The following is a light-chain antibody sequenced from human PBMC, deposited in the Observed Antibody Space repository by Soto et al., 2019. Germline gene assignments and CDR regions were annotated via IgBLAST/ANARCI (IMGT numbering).Light chain of an antibody. CDR3: QQLNSYPLT. Sequence: IQLTQSPSFLSASVGDRVTITCRASQGISSYLAWYQQKPGKAPKLLIYAASTLQSGVPLRFSGSGSGTDFTLTISSLQPEDSATYYCQQLNSYPLTFGGGTKVDIK. CDR2: AAS. J-gene: IGKJ4*01. V-gene: IGKV1-9*01. CDR1: QGISSY.